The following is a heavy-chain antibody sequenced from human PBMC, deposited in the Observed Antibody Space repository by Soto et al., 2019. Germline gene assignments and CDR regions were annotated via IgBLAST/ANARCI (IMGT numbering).Heavy chain of an antibody. J-gene: IGHJ6*02. D-gene: IGHD6-6*01. CDR3: TTSSAGYYYAMDV. V-gene: IGHV3-15*07. Sequence: GGSLRLSCAASGFTFSDGWMNWVRQAPGKGLEWVGRIKSKSDGGTTDYAAPVKGRFTISRDASKTPLYLQMNSLKTEDTAVYYCTTSSAGYYYAMDVWGQGTTVTVSS. CDR1: GFTFSDGW. CDR2: IKSKSDGGTT.